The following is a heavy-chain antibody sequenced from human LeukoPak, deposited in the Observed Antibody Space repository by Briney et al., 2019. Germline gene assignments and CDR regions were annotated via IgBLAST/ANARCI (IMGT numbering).Heavy chain of an antibody. D-gene: IGHD1-26*01. CDR3: AKLLKVGSHLDAFDF. CDR1: GFTFRKYW. J-gene: IGHJ3*01. Sequence: GGSLRLSCAASGFTFRKYWLHWVRQAPGKGLEWVSVIYSGGSTYYANSVKGRFTISRDNSKNTLYLRLNSPRVEDTAVYYCAKLLKVGSHLDAFDFWGQGTMVSVSS. V-gene: IGHV3-66*01. CDR2: IYSGGST.